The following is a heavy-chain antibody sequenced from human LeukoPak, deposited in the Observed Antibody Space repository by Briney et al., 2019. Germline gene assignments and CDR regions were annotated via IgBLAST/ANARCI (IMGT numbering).Heavy chain of an antibody. V-gene: IGHV3-23*01. J-gene: IGHJ6*02. Sequence: GGSLRLSCAGSGFTFSSFAMIWVRQAPGKGLEWVSGISGSGGDTYYADSVKGRFTVSRDNSKSTLYLQMISLRAEDTAVYYCAKVKYDSTGYYYTYYYYGMDVWGQGTTVTVSS. CDR1: GFTFSSFA. CDR3: AKVKYDSTGYYYTYYYYGMDV. D-gene: IGHD3-22*01. CDR2: ISGSGGDT.